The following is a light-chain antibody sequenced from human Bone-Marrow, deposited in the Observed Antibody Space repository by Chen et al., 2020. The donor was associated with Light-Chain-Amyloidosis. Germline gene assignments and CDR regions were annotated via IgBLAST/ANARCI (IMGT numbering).Light chain of an antibody. CDR3: QQRSNWPWT. CDR1: QSVSSY. V-gene: IGKV3-11*01. J-gene: IGKJ1*01. CDR2: DAS. Sequence: EIVLTQSPATLSLSPGERATLSFRASQSVSSYLAWYQQKPGQAPSLLIYDASNRATGIPARFSGSGSGTDFTLTISSLEPEDFAVYYCQQRSNWPWTFGQGTKVEIK.